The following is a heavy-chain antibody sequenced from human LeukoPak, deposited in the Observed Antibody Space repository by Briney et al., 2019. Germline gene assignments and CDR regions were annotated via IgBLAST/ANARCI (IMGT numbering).Heavy chain of an antibody. CDR2: ISSSGSTI. D-gene: IGHD3-3*01. Sequence: GGSLRLSCTSSGFIFGDYIMSWFRQAPGKGLEWVSYISSSGSTIYYADSVKGRFTISRDNAKNSLYLQMNSLRGEDTAVYYCARDPYDFWSGYLYYFDYWGQGTLVTVSS. J-gene: IGHJ4*02. CDR3: ARDPYDFWSGYLYYFDY. CDR1: GFIFGDYI. V-gene: IGHV3-11*04.